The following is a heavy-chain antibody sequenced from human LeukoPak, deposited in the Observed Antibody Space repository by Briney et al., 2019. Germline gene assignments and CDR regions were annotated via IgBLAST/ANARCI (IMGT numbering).Heavy chain of an antibody. J-gene: IGHJ4*02. CDR2: ISAYNGNT. Sequence: GASVKVSCKASGYTFTSYGISWVRQAPGQGLEWMGCISAYNGNTNYAQKLQGRVTMTTDTSASTAYMELRSLRSDDTAVYYCARDTGVIAAAACFDYWGQGTLVTVSS. CDR3: ARDTGVIAAAACFDY. V-gene: IGHV1-18*01. CDR1: GYTFTSYG. D-gene: IGHD6-13*01.